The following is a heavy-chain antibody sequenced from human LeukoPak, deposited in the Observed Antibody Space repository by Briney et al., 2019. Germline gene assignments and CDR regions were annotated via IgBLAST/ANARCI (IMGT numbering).Heavy chain of an antibody. CDR2: IIPIFGIA. CDR1: GGTFSSYA. CDR3: ARGPRYCSSTSCNYGTDV. J-gene: IGHJ6*02. D-gene: IGHD2-2*01. Sequence: SVKVSCKASGGTFSSYAISWVRQAPGQGLEWMGRIIPIFGIANYAQKFQGRVTITADKSTSTAYMELSSLRSEDTAVYYCARGPRYCSSTSCNYGTDVWGQGTTVTVSS. V-gene: IGHV1-69*04.